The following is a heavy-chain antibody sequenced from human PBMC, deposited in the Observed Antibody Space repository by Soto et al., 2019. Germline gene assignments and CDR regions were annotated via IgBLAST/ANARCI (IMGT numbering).Heavy chain of an antibody. V-gene: IGHV5-51*01. CDR3: ARPRSGRLDV. J-gene: IGHJ6*02. D-gene: IGHD1-26*01. CDR1: GYSFINYW. Sequence: GESLKISCKASGYSFINYWIGWVRQMPGKGLEWMGIIYPGDSDTRYSPSFQGLVTISVDKSISTAYLQWSSLKASDTAIYYCARPRSGRLDVWGQGTTVTVSS. CDR2: IYPGDSDT.